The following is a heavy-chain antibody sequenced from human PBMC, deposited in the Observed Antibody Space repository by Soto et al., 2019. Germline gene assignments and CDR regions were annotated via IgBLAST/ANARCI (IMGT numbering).Heavy chain of an antibody. CDR1: GFTFSSYA. D-gene: IGHD6-13*01. CDR2: ISGSGGST. CDR3: ASPGASSSFDY. V-gene: IGHV3-23*01. J-gene: IGHJ4*02. Sequence: GGSLRLSCAASGFTFSSYAMSWVRQAPGKGLEWVSAISGSGGSTYYADSVKGRFTISRDNSKNTLYLQMNSLRAEDTALYYCASPGASSSFDYWGQGTLVTVSS.